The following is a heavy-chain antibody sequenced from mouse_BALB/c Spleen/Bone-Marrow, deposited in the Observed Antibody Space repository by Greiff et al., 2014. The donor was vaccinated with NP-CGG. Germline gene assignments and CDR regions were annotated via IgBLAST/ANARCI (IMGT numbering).Heavy chain of an antibody. CDR1: GYTFTCYV. Sequence: VQLKESGPELVKPGASVKMSCKASGYTFTCYVLHWMKQKPGQGLEWIGYINPYNDGTKYNETFKGKATLTSDKSSSTAYMDLSSLTSEDSAVYFCARSEYFGSSYDYWGQGTTLTVSS. CDR3: ARSEYFGSSYDY. CDR2: INPYNDGT. J-gene: IGHJ2*01. V-gene: IGHV1-14*01. D-gene: IGHD1-1*01.